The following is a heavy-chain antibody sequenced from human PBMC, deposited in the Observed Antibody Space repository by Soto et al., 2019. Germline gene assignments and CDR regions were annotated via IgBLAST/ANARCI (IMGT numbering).Heavy chain of an antibody. J-gene: IGHJ4*02. CDR3: ARDHRSSDCSGGSCYPKLDY. V-gene: IGHV1-69*13. CDR1: GGTFSSYA. D-gene: IGHD2-15*01. CDR2: IIPIFGTA. Sequence: GASVKVSCKASGGTFSSYAISWVRQAPGQGLEWMGGIIPIFGTANYAQKFQGRVTITADESTSTAYMELSSLRSEDTAVYYCARDHRSSDCSGGSCYPKLDYWGQGTLVTVSS.